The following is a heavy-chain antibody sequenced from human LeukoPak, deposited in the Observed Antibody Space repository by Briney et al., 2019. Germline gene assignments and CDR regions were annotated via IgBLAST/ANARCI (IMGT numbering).Heavy chain of an antibody. D-gene: IGHD3-10*01. V-gene: IGHV3-21*01. J-gene: IGHJ4*02. CDR2: ISSSSSYI. CDR1: GFTFSSYS. Sequence: GGSLRLSCAASGFTFSSYSMNWVRQAPGKGLEWVSSISSSSSYIYYADSVKGRFTISRDNAKNSLYLQMNSLRAEDTAVYYRAIVRWFGELLNYWGQGTLVTVSS. CDR3: AIVRWFGELLNY.